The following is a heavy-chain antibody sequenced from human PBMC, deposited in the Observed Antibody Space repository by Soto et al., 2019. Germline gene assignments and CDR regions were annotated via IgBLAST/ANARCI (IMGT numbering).Heavy chain of an antibody. CDR1: GFTFSDYY. Sequence: QVQLVESGGGLVKPGGSLRLSCAASGFTFSDYYMSWIRQAPGKGLEWVSYISSSSSYTNYADSVKGRFTISRDNAKNSRYLQMNSLRAEDTSVYYCARDRRVTYVWGSYPSYYYYYGMDVWGQGTTVTVSS. D-gene: IGHD3-16*02. V-gene: IGHV3-11*06. J-gene: IGHJ6*02. CDR3: ARDRRVTYVWGSYPSYYYYYGMDV. CDR2: ISSSSSYT.